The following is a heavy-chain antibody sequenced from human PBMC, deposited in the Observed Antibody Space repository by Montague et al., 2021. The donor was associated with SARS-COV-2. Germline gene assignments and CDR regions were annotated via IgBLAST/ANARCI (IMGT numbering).Heavy chain of an antibody. CDR3: SRTYRGTFDF. V-gene: IGHV4-34*01. CDR1: GGSFSAYY. D-gene: IGHD1-7*01. CDR2: INHSGTT. Sequence: SETLSLTCAVYGGSFSAYYWSWIRQPPGRGLEWIGEINHSGTTNYKSSLESRLSMSVDTSKNQFSSNLSSVTAADTAVYFCSRTYRGTFDFWGQGILVTVSS. J-gene: IGHJ4*02.